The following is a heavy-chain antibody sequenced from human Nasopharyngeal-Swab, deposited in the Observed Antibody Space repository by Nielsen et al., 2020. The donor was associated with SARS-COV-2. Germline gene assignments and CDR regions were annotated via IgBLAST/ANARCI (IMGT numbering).Heavy chain of an antibody. CDR3: AREGLRFLEWLEYYYYYGMDV. V-gene: IGHV3-43*02. CDR2: ISGDGGST. Sequence: GESLKISCAASGFTFDDYAMHWVRQPPGKGLEWVSLISGDGGSTYYVDSVKGRFTISRDNAKNSLYLQMNSLRAEDTAVYYCAREGLRFLEWLEYYYYYGMDVWGQGTTVTVSS. CDR1: GFTFDDYA. J-gene: IGHJ6*02. D-gene: IGHD3-3*01.